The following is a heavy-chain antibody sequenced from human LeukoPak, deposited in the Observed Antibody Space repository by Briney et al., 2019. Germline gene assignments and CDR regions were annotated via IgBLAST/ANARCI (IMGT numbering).Heavy chain of an antibody. CDR3: ARGITGTNWFDP. D-gene: IGHD3-16*01. Sequence: SGGPLRLSCAASGFTFSRYSMNWVRQAPGKGLEWVSYISSSSTDIYYTDSVKGRFTISRDNAKNSLYLQMNSLRDEDTAVYYCARGITGTNWFDPWGQGTLVTVSS. CDR2: ISSSSTDI. CDR1: GFTFSRYS. J-gene: IGHJ5*02. V-gene: IGHV3-48*02.